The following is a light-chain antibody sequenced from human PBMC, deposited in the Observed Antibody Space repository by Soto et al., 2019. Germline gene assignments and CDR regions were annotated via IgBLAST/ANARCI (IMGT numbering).Light chain of an antibody. V-gene: IGKV1-39*01. J-gene: IGKJ4*01. CDR2: AAS. Sequence: DIQMPQSPSSLSASVGDRVTITCRASQSISSYLNWYQQKPGKAPPLLIYAASSLQSGVPSRFSASGSGTDFTLTISSLQPADFATYYGQQSYSTPPTFGGGTKVEIK. CDR1: QSISSY. CDR3: QQSYSTPPT.